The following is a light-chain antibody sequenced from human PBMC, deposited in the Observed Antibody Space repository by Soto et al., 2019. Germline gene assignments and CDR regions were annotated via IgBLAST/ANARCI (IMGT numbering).Light chain of an antibody. CDR3: QQYENLPT. CDR1: QSISTY. V-gene: IGKV1-33*01. CDR2: DAS. Sequence: DIQMTQFPSSLSASVGDRVTITCRASQSISTYLNWYQQRPGKAPKLLIYDASNLEAGVPSRFRGSGSGTDFTFTISRLQPEDIATYYCQQYENLPTFGQGTRLEIK. J-gene: IGKJ5*01.